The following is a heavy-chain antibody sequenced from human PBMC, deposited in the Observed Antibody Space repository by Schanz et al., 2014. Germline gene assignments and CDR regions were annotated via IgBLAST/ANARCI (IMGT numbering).Heavy chain of an antibody. J-gene: IGHJ4*02. Sequence: EVQLVESGGGLVQPGGSLRLSCAASGFTFSNYWMHWVRQAPGKGLVWVSRINGDGSRTAYADSVKGRFTISRDNAENALYLQMNSLRAEDTGLYFCARGGSGSHYRLDYWGQGTLVTVSS. CDR1: GFTFSNYW. CDR2: INGDGSRT. D-gene: IGHD1-26*01. CDR3: ARGGSGSHYRLDY. V-gene: IGHV3-74*01.